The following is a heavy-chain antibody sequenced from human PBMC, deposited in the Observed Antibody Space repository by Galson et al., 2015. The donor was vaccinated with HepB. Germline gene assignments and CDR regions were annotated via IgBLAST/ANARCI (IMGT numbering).Heavy chain of an antibody. CDR2: ISYDGSNK. Sequence: SLRLSCAASGFTFSSYGMHWVRQAPGKGLEWVAVISYDGSNKYYADSVKGRFTISRDNSKNTLYLQMNSLRAEDTAVYYCAKETSGLLSGHFDYWGQGTLVTVSS. V-gene: IGHV3-30*18. J-gene: IGHJ4*02. CDR1: GFTFSSYG. D-gene: IGHD1-26*01. CDR3: AKETSGLLSGHFDY.